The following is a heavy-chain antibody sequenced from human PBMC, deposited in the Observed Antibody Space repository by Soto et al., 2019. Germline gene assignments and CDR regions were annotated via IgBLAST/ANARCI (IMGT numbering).Heavy chain of an antibody. D-gene: IGHD3-16*01. CDR2: IYSGGST. V-gene: IGHV3-53*04. CDR1: GFTVSSNY. J-gene: IGHJ4*02. Sequence: EVQLVESGGGLVQPGGSLRLSCAASGFTVSSNYMSWVRQAPGKGLEWVSVIYSGGSTYYADSVKGRFTISRHNSKSTVYLQMNSLRAEDTAVYYCARGRGGYDYIWGSYVIDYWGQGTLVTVSS. CDR3: ARGRGGYDYIWGSYVIDY.